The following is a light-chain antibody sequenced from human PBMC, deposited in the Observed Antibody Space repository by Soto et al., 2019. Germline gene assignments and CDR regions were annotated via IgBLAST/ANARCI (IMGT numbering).Light chain of an antibody. CDR1: SSDVGSYNL. V-gene: IGLV2-23*01. J-gene: IGLJ2*01. Sequence: QSALTQPASVSGSPGQSITISCTGTSSDVGSYNLVSWYQQHPGKAPKLMIYEGSKRPSGVSNRFSGSKSGNRASLTISGLQAEDEADYYCCSYAGSSTDVVFGGGTQLTVL. CDR2: EGS. CDR3: CSYAGSSTDVV.